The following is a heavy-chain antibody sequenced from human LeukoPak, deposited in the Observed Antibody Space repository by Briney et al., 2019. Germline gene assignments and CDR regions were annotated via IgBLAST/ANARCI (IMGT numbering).Heavy chain of an antibody. V-gene: IGHV4-4*02. Sequence: PSGTPSLSCTVSGDSISSPNWWSWVRQAPGKWLEWIGEIAQTGSAKYNPSSKGRVTISIDWTKNQFSLRLINVTAADTALYFCARLLVQNRSPRAFDIWGQGTMVTVS. CDR2: IAQTGSA. CDR1: GDSISSPNW. J-gene: IGHJ3*02. D-gene: IGHD1-14*01. CDR3: ARLLVQNRSPRAFDI.